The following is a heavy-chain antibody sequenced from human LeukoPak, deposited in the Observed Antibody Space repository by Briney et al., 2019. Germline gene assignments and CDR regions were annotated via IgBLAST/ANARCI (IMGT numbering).Heavy chain of an antibody. CDR1: GFTFRSYG. Sequence: GGSLRLSCAASGFTFRSYGMSWVRQAPGKGLVWVSRINGDGSSTSYADSVKGRFTISRDNAKNTLYLQMNSLRAEDSAVYYCASAYYHYYFDYWGQGTLVTVSS. V-gene: IGHV3-74*01. CDR3: ASAYYHYYFDY. CDR2: INGDGSST. J-gene: IGHJ4*02. D-gene: IGHD3-16*01.